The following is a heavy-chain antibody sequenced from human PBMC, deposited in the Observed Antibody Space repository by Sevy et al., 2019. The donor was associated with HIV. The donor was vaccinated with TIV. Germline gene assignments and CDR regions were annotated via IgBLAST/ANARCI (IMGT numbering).Heavy chain of an antibody. CDR2: VSGSGGST. Sequence: GGSLRLSCAASGFPFSSYDMTWVRQAPGKGLEWVSSVSGSGGSTHFAESAKGRFTMSRDNSKDTLYLQMNSLRAEDTAAYYCAKGRPISTSCYGICDYYGLDDWGQGTTVTVSS. CDR3: AKGRPISTSCYGICDYYGLDD. J-gene: IGHJ6*02. D-gene: IGHD2-2*01. V-gene: IGHV3-23*01. CDR1: GFPFSSYD.